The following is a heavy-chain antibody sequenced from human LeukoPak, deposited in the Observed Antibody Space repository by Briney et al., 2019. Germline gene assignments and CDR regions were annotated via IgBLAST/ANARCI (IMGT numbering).Heavy chain of an antibody. CDR3: AREGYDSSGYYFDY. CDR1: GFTFSSYS. Sequence: GGSLRLSCAASGFTFSSYSMNWVRQAPGKGLEWVSSISSNSYIYYADSVKGRFTISRDNAKNSLYLQMNSLRAEDTALYHCAREGYDSSGYYFDYWGQGTLATVSS. CDR2: ISSNSYI. D-gene: IGHD3-22*01. J-gene: IGHJ4*02. V-gene: IGHV3-21*04.